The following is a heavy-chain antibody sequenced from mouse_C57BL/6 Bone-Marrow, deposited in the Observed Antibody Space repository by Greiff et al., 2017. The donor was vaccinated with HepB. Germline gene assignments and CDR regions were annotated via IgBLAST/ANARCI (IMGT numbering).Heavy chain of an antibody. CDR3: ARRSYYCSSYFSYAMDY. D-gene: IGHD1-1*01. CDR2: IFPGSGSN. Sequence: QVQLQQSGPELVRPGASVKISCKAPGYTFTSHWMQWVRQRPGQGLEWIGEIFPGSGSNYYNEKFKGKATLTGDTSSSTAYMQLISLTSEDSAVYFCARRSYYCSSYFSYAMDYWGQGTSVTVS. V-gene: IGHV1-56*01. J-gene: IGHJ4*01. CDR1: GYTFTSHW.